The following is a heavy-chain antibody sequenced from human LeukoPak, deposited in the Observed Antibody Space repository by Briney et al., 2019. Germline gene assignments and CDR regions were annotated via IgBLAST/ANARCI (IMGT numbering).Heavy chain of an antibody. CDR3: AREVITETTLGWFDP. CDR2: IIPFFGAP. D-gene: IGHD1-7*01. V-gene: IGHV1-69*05. Sequence: ASVKVSCKASGGTFSTDAITWIRQAPGQGLEWMGGIIPFFGAPNYAQRLQGRVTITTDESTSTVYMELSGLRSEDTAVYYCAREVITETTLGWFDPWGQGTLITVSS. J-gene: IGHJ5*02. CDR1: GGTFSTDA.